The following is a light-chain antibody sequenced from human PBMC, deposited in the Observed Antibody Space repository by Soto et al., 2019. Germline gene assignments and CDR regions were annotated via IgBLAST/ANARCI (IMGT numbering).Light chain of an antibody. J-gene: IGKJ3*01. CDR2: GAS. Sequence: MLSAQVPGTLSYSPGQSATLSYRASQSVSSSYLAWYQQKPGQAPRLLIYGASSRATGIPDRFSGSGSGTDFTLTISRLEPEDFAVYYCQQDGSSPLTFGQGTKVD. CDR1: QSVSSSY. CDR3: QQDGSSPLT. V-gene: IGKV3-20*01.